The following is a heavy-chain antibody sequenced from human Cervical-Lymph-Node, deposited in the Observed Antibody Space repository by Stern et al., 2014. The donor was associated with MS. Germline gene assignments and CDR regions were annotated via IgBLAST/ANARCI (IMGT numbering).Heavy chain of an antibody. V-gene: IGHV1-8*01. CDR2: MNPNSGNT. CDR3: ARRGSESYFYYGMDV. D-gene: IGHD5-12*01. CDR1: GYTFTRYD. Sequence: VQLVESGAEVKKPGASVKVSCKASGYTFTRYDINWVRQATGQGLEWMGWMNPNSGNTGYAQKFQGRVTMTRNPSISTAYMELSSLRSEDTAVYYCARRGSESYFYYGMDVWGQGTTVTVSS. J-gene: IGHJ6*02.